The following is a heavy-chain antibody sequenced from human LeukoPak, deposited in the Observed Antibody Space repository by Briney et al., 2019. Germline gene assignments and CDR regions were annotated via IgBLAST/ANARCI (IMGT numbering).Heavy chain of an antibody. V-gene: IGHV3-33*01. J-gene: IGHJ4*02. D-gene: IGHD3-16*01. CDR2: IWSDGSKK. Sequence: GGSLRLSCAAYGFTFSNYGMHWVRQAPGKGLEWVAIIWSDGSKKYYADSVKGRFTISRDNSKNTLYLQINSLRAEDTAVYYCARHWAGSLDCWGPGTLVTVSS. CDR1: GFTFSNYG. CDR3: ARHWAGSLDC.